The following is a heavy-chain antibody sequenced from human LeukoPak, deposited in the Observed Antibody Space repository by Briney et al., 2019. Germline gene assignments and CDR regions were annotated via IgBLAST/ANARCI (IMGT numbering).Heavy chain of an antibody. Sequence: GGSLRLSCAASGFTFSTYCMHWVRQAPGKGPMWVSRICPDGTVTNYADSVKARFIISRDNARNTVYLQMNSLRVEDTAVYYCVRDFRSADYWGQGTLVAVSS. CDR1: GFTFSTYC. CDR2: ICPDGTVT. CDR3: VRDFRSADY. J-gene: IGHJ4*02. V-gene: IGHV3-74*01.